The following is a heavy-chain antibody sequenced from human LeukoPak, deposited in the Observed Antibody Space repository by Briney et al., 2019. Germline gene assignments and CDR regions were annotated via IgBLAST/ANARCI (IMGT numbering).Heavy chain of an antibody. CDR2: ISAYNGNT. J-gene: IGHJ6*02. D-gene: IGHD3-3*01. CDR3: ARDHYDFWSGYQDDHYYGMDV. Sequence: GASVKVSCKASGYTFTSYGISWVRQAPGQGLEWMGWISAYNGNTNYAQKLQGRVTMTTDTSTSTAYMELRSLRSDDTAVYYCARDHYDFWSGYQDDHYYGMDVWGQGTTVTVSS. V-gene: IGHV1-18*01. CDR1: GYTFTSYG.